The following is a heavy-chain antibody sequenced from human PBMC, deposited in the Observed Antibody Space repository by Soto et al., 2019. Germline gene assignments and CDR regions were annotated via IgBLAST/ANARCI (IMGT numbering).Heavy chain of an antibody. CDR3: ARGITTVPCEY. Sequence: EVQLVESGGGLVQPGGSLRLSCAASGFSISIYEMNWVRQAPGKGLEWVSYISSSGSTISYADSVRGRFTISRDNAKNSLYLQMNSLRAEDTAVYYCARGITTVPCEYWGQGTLVTVSS. V-gene: IGHV3-48*03. D-gene: IGHD3-16*01. CDR2: ISSSGSTI. CDR1: GFSISIYE. J-gene: IGHJ4*02.